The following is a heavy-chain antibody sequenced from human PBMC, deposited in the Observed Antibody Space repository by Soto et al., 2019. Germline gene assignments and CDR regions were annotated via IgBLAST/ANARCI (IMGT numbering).Heavy chain of an antibody. CDR2: ISGSGGST. V-gene: IGHV3-23*01. CDR3: AKGGYWDILTGHQYFQH. CDR1: GFTFSSYA. D-gene: IGHD3-9*01. Sequence: EVQLLESGGGLVQPGGSLRLSCAASGFTFSSYAMSWVRQAPGKGLEWASAISGSGGSTYYADAVKGRFTISRDNSKNTLYLRMKSLRAEDTAVYYCAKGGYWDILTGHQYFQHWGQGTLVTVSS. J-gene: IGHJ1*01.